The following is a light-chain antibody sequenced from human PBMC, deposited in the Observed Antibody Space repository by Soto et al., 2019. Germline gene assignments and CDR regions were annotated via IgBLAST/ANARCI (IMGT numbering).Light chain of an antibody. CDR1: SSDVGGYSY. CDR3: ASYTTSSTYV. CDR2: DVS. J-gene: IGLJ1*01. V-gene: IGLV2-14*01. Sequence: VLTQPASVSGSPGQSIAISCTGTSSDVGGYSYVSWYQQQPGKAPKLVISDVSNRPSGVSDRFSGSKSGNTASLTISGLQTVVEADSYCASYTTSSTYVVRTGSKVTDL.